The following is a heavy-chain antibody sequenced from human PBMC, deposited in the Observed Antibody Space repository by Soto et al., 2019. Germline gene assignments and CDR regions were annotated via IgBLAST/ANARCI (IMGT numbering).Heavy chain of an antibody. J-gene: IGHJ2*01. CDR2: LNWNSLSI. CDR3: AKDRRAMNWYFDL. V-gene: IGHV3-9*01. Sequence: EVQLVESGGGLGQPGRSLRLSCVASGFTFDDYAMHWVRQAPGRGLEWVAGLNWNSLSIDYADSVKGRFTISRDNAKKSIFLQLNNLTTEDTALYYCAKDRRAMNWYFDLWGRGTRVTVSS. CDR1: GFTFDDYA.